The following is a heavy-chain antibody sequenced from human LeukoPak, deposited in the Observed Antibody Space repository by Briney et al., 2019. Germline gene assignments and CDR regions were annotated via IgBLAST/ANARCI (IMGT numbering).Heavy chain of an antibody. J-gene: IGHJ3*02. CDR2: IYSGGST. Sequence: GGSLRLSCAASGFTVSNNYMSWVRQAPGKGLEWVSLIYSGGSTHYTDSVKGRFNISRDDSRNTLYLQMNSLRAEDTAVYYCARGLYSSGYYYDAFDIWGQGTMVTVSS. CDR1: GFTVSNNY. V-gene: IGHV3-66*01. D-gene: IGHD3-22*01. CDR3: ARGLYSSGYYYDAFDI.